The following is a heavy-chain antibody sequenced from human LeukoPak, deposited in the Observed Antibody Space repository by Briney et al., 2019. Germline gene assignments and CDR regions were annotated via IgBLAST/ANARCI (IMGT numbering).Heavy chain of an antibody. CDR3: TRGYYGDYQIDF. J-gene: IGHJ4*02. V-gene: IGHV3-23*01. Sequence: GGSLRLSCAASGFTFTSYSMNWVRQAPGKGLEWVSTISGGGGSTYYADSVKGRFTISRDSAKSSLYLQMNSLRVEDTAIYYCTRGYYGDYQIDFWGQGTLVTVSS. CDR2: ISGGGGST. CDR1: GFTFTSYS. D-gene: IGHD4-17*01.